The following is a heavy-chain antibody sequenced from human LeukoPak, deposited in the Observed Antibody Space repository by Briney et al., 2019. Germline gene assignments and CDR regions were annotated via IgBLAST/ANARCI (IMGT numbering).Heavy chain of an antibody. CDR2: IYYSGST. CDR3: ARLSSIQLWFFDY. J-gene: IGHJ4*02. Sequence: PSETLSLTCTVSGGSISSSSYYWGWIRQPPGKGLEWIGSIYYSGSTYYNPSLKSRVTISVDTSKNQFSLKLSSVTAADTAVYYCARLSSIQLWFFDYWGQGTLVTVSS. CDR1: GGSISSSSYY. V-gene: IGHV4-39*01. D-gene: IGHD5-18*01.